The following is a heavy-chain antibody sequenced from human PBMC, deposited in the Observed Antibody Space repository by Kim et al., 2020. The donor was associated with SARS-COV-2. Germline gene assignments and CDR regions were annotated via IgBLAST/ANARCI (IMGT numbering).Heavy chain of an antibody. J-gene: IGHJ4*02. V-gene: IGHV3-7*01. CDR1: GFTFSSHW. Sequence: GGSLRLSCAASGFTFSSHWLTWVRQAPGKGPEWVANINQDGSDKYYVDSVKGRFTISRDNDKNSLYLQMNSLRAEDTAVYYCARDLGTTGWGQGTLVTVSS. CDR2: INQDGSDK. D-gene: IGHD4-17*01. CDR3: ARDLGTTG.